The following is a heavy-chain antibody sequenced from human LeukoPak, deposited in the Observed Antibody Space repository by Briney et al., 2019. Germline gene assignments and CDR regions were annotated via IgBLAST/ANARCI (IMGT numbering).Heavy chain of an antibody. CDR3: AKELTRTAPIPQSGSDP. D-gene: IGHD2-2*01. Sequence: GGSLRLSCAAAGFDFNTYAMTWVRQAPGKGLEWVSSITNSGTSTYYADSVKGRFTISRDNSKNMLYLQMNSLRGDDVAIYYCAKELTRTAPIPQSGSDPWGQGTLVTVSS. J-gene: IGHJ5*02. CDR2: ITNSGTST. V-gene: IGHV3-23*01. CDR1: GFDFNTYA.